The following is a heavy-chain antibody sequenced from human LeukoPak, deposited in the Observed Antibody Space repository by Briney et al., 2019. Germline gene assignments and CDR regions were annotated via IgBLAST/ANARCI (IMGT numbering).Heavy chain of an antibody. D-gene: IGHD3-10*01. CDR3: AGARDLGSGSYLPFDC. J-gene: IGHJ4*02. CDR1: SVSINNYY. V-gene: IGHV4-59*01. Sequence: SETLSLTCTVSSVSINNYYWSWIRQPPGKGLEWIGYIYYSGITNYNPPLKSRVALSVDTSKSQFSLKLSSVTAADTAVYYCAGARDLGSGSYLPFDCWGQGTLVTVSS. CDR2: IYYSGIT.